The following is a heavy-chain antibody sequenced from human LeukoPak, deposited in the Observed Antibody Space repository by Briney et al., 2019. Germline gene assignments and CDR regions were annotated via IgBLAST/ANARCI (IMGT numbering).Heavy chain of an antibody. CDR3: ARGHSFQGGYVSRWLDP. Sequence: GASVKVSCKTSGYTFTSFHMHWVRQAPGQGLEWMGMIDPSGGSTTYAQNFQGRVTMTRDTSTNTFYMELSSLRFDDTAIYFCARGHSFQGGYVSRWLDPWGQGTLVTVSS. D-gene: IGHD1-1*01. J-gene: IGHJ5*02. CDR2: IDPSGGST. V-gene: IGHV1-46*01. CDR1: GYTFTSFH.